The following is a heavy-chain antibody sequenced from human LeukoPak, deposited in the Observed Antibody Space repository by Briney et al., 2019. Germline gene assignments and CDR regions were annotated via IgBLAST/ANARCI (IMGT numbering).Heavy chain of an antibody. Sequence: GGSLRLSCAASGFAFSDSWMTWIRRAPGKGLEWVAFIKGDGSAKKYVDSVKGRFTISRDNAKNSLFLQMNSLRAEDTAVYYCARDRGWIQHDIWGQGTMVTVSS. CDR3: ARDRGWIQHDI. V-gene: IGHV3-7*01. D-gene: IGHD5-18*01. J-gene: IGHJ3*02. CDR2: IKGDGSAK. CDR1: GFAFSDSW.